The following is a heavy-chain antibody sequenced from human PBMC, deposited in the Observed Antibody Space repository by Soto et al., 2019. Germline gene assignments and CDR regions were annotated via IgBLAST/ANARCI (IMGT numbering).Heavy chain of an antibody. Sequence: GESLKISCKGSGYSFTSYWIGWVRQMPGKGLEWVGIIYPGDSDTRYSPSFQGQVTISADKTISTAYLQWSSLKASDTAMYYCAREGVRFRYGMDGWGQGTTVTGSS. V-gene: IGHV5-51*01. J-gene: IGHJ6*02. CDR2: IYPGDSDT. D-gene: IGHD3-10*01. CDR3: AREGVRFRYGMDG. CDR1: GYSFTSYW.